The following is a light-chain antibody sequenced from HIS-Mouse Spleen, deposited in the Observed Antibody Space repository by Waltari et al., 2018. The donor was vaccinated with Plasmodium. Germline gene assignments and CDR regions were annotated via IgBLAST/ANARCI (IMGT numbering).Light chain of an antibody. Sequence: SYELTQPPSVSVSPGQTARITCSGDALPKKYAYWYQPKSGQAPVLVIYEESKRPSGSPERFAGSSSGTMATWTISGAQVEDEADYYCYSTDSSGNHRVFGGGTKLTVL. J-gene: IGLJ3*02. CDR2: EES. V-gene: IGLV3-10*01. CDR3: YSTDSSGNHRV. CDR1: ALPKKY.